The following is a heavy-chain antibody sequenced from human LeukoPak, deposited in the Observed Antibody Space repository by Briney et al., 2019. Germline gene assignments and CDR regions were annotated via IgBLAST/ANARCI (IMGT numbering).Heavy chain of an antibody. V-gene: IGHV1-69*05. J-gene: IGHJ6*03. Sequence: GASVKVSCKASGGTFSSYAISWVRQAPGQGLEWMGGIIPIFGTANYAQKFQGRVTMTTDTSTSTAYMELRSLRSDDTAVYYCATTPIMVRGVMPSYYYYMDVWGKGTTVTISS. CDR2: IIPIFGTA. CDR1: GGTFSSYA. D-gene: IGHD3-10*01. CDR3: ATTPIMVRGVMPSYYYYMDV.